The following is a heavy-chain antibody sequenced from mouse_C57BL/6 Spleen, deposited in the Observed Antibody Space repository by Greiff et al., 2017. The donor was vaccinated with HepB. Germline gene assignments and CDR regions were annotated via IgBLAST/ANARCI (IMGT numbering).Heavy chain of an antibody. V-gene: IGHV1-15*01. J-gene: IGHJ2*01. CDR1: GYTFTDYE. CDR2: IDPETGGT. Sequence: QVQLQQSGAELVRPGASVTLSCKASGYTFTDYEMHWVKQTPVHGLEWIGAIDPETGGTAYNQKFKGKAILTADKSSRTAYMELRSLTSEDSAVYYCTSSDGYYYGSDYGGQGTTLTVSS. D-gene: IGHD1-1*01. CDR3: TSSDGYYYGSDY.